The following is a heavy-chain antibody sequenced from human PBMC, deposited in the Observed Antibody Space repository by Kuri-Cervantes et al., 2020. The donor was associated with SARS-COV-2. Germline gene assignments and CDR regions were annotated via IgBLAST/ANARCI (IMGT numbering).Heavy chain of an antibody. CDR1: GFTFSSYS. D-gene: IGHD5-18*01. Sequence: GESLKISCAASGFTFSSYSMNWVRQAPGKGLEWVSSISSSSSYIYYADSVKGRFTISRDNAKNSLYLQMNSLRAEDTAVYYCARADTAMAIRQVYYYYGMDVWGQGTTVTVSS. V-gene: IGHV3-21*04. CDR3: ARADTAMAIRQVYYYYGMDV. J-gene: IGHJ6*02. CDR2: ISSSSSYI.